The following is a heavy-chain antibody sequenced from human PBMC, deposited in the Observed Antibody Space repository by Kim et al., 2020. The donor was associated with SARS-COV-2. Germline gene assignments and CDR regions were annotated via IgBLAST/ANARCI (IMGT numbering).Heavy chain of an antibody. V-gene: IGHV3-9*01. J-gene: IGHJ6*02. CDR2: ISWHSGSV. Sequence: GGSLRLSCAASGFTFDDYAMHWVRQAPGKGLEWVSSISWHSGSVSYADSVKGRFTISRDNAKNSLYLQMNSLRAEDTALYYCAKDETTYYYYGMDVWGQGTTVTVSS. CDR1: GFTFDDYA. D-gene: IGHD4-17*01. CDR3: AKDETTYYYYGMDV.